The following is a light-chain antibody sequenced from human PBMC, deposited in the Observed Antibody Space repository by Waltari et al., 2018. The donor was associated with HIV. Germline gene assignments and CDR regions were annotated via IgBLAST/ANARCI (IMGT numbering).Light chain of an antibody. CDR1: QTVGDW. CDR3: HQYSDYLGS. V-gene: IGKV1-5*03. Sequence: DIHMTQSPPTLTASVGDRVNITCRASQTVGDWLAWYPQKPGEAPSLLIYRATDVESGVPSRFSGSASGTDFTLAIDSLHPDDFATYYCHQYSDYLGSFGQGTRVELK. CDR2: RAT. J-gene: IGKJ1*01.